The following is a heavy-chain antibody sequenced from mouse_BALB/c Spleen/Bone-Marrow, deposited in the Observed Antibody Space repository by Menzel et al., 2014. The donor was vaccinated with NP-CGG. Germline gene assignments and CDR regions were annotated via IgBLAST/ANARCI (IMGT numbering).Heavy chain of an antibody. V-gene: IGHV3-6*02. CDR3: ARGYDLLDY. CDR2: ISYDGSN. CDR1: GYSITSGYY. D-gene: IGHD2-12*01. J-gene: IGHJ2*01. Sequence: EVQLMESGPGLVKLSQSLSLTCSVTGYSITSGYYWNWIRQFPGNKLEWMGYISYDGSNNYNPSLKNRISITRDTSKNQFFLKLNSVTTEDTATYYCARGYDLLDYWGQGTTRTVSS.